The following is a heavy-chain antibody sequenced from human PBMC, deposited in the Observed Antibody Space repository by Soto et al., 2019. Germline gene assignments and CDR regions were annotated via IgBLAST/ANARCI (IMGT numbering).Heavy chain of an antibody. Sequence: QVHLEESGGGLVKPGGSLRLSCTASGFTFSDYYMSWIRQAPGKGLEWISDISDSGRITHHADSVEGRFTISRDNAKDSLYLQLNNLIPEDSAIYYCARDHGGGGLALEYWGQGTLVSVSS. CDR2: ISDSGRIT. V-gene: IGHV3-11*01. CDR3: ARDHGGGGLALEY. D-gene: IGHD3-16*01. J-gene: IGHJ4*02. CDR1: GFTFSDYY.